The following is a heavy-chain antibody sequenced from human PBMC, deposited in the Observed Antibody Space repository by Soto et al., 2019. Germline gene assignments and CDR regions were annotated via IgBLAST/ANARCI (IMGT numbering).Heavy chain of an antibody. J-gene: IGHJ6*02. V-gene: IGHV1-46*01. CDR3: ARSRGIAARGKDGMDV. D-gene: IGHD6-6*01. CDR1: GYTFTSYY. CDR2: INPSGGST. Sequence: GASVKVSCKASGYTFTSYYMHWVRQAPGQGLEWMGIINPSGGSTSYAQKFQGRVTMTRDTSTSTVYMELSSLRSEDTAVYYCARSRGIAARGKDGMDVWGQGTTVTVSS.